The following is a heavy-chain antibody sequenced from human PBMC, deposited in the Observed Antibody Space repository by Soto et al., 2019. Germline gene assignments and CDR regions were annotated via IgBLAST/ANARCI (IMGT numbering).Heavy chain of an antibody. CDR3: ARDRPSLRFLEWLPDSYYYYMDV. D-gene: IGHD3-3*01. CDR1: GGSISSGGYY. J-gene: IGHJ6*03. Sequence: PPETLSLTCTVSGGSISSGGYYWSWIRQHPGKGLEWIGHIYYSGSTYYNPSLKSRVTISVDTSKNQFSLKQSSVTAADTAVYYCARDRPSLRFLEWLPDSYYYYMDVWGKGTTVTVSS. CDR2: IYYSGST. V-gene: IGHV4-31*03.